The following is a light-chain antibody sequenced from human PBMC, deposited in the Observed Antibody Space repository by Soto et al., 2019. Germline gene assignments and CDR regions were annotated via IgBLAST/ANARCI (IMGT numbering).Light chain of an antibody. V-gene: IGKV3-15*01. Sequence: EVVTTQSPSTLSGSPLERSTLSCRASQGLGTNLAWYQQKPGQAPRLLIYAASTRATGVPGRFSGSGSGTEFTLTISSLQSEDFAVYYCQQYNHWPLTFGGGTKVDIK. CDR2: AAS. CDR1: QGLGTN. J-gene: IGKJ4*01. CDR3: QQYNHWPLT.